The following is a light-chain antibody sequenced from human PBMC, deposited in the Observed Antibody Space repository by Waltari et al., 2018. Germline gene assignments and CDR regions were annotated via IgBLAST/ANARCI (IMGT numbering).Light chain of an antibody. CDR3: QSYDTSLSVV. J-gene: IGLJ3*02. CDR1: GSNSGSSYH. CDR2: GRT. Sequence: HSVPTPPPSASGAPGQNAPISCTGVGSNSGSSYHVPWNQQLPRPAPKLLIYGRTSRPLGVPDRFFGSTSGTSASLTITGLQAEDEGDYYCQSYDTSLSVVFGGGTKVTVL. V-gene: IGLV1-40*01.